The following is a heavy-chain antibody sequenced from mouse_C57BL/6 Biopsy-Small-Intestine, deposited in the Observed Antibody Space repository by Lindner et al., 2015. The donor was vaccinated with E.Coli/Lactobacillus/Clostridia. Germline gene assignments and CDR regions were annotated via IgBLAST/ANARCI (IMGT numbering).Heavy chain of an antibody. J-gene: IGHJ2*01. Sequence: VQLQESGPELVKPGASVKISCKASGYSFTGYYMNWVKQSPEKSLEWIGEINPSTGGTTYNQKFKAKATLTVDKSSSTAYMQLKSLTSEDSAVYYCAREMYYGSSYAYFDYWGQGTTLTVSS. CDR1: GYSFTGYY. V-gene: IGHV1-42*01. CDR2: INPSTGGT. D-gene: IGHD1-1*01. CDR3: AREMYYGSSYAYFDY.